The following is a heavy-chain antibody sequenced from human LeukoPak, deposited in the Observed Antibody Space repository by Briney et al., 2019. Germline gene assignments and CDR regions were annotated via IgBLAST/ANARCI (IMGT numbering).Heavy chain of an antibody. CDR2: SYYSGST. V-gene: IGHV4-59*01. CDR3: ARVRLGVGDAFDI. CDR1: SGSTSGYY. D-gene: IGHD3-10*01. J-gene: IGHJ3*02. Sequence: PSETLSLTCTVSSGSTSGYYWSWIRQPPGKGLEWIGYSYYSGSTSHSPSLKSRVTILVDTSKNQFSLKLTYVTPADTAVYYCARVRLGVGDAFDIWGQGTMVTVST.